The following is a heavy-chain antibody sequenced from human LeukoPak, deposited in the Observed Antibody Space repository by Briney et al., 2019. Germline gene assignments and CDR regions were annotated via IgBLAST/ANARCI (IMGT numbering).Heavy chain of an antibody. CDR3: ARYFGVVIPNFDY. J-gene: IGHJ4*02. CDR2: IYYSGST. V-gene: IGHV4-39*07. CDR1: GGSISSSSYY. D-gene: IGHD3-3*01. Sequence: SETLSLTCTVSGGSISSSSYYWGWIRQPPGKGLEWIGSIYYSGSTYYNPSLKSRVTMSVDTSKNQFSLKLSSVTAADTAVYYCARYFGVVIPNFDYWGQGTLVTVSS.